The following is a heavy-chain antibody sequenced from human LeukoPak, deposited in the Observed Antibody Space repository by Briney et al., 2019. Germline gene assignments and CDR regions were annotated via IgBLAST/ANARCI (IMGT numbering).Heavy chain of an antibody. CDR2: IIPIFGTA. J-gene: IGHJ4*02. Sequence: GAPVKVSCKASGGTFSSYAISWVRQAPGQGLEWMGGIIPIFGTANYAQKFQGRVTITADESTSTAYMELSSLRSEDTAVYYCAREGMVYYDFWSGYKTPYYFDYWGQGTLVTVSS. CDR3: AREGMVYYDFWSGYKTPYYFDY. V-gene: IGHV1-69*13. CDR1: GGTFSSYA. D-gene: IGHD3-3*01.